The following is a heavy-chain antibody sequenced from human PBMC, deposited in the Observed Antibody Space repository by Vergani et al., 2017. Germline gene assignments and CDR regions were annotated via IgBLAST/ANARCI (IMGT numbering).Heavy chain of an antibody. V-gene: IGHV1-69*01. J-gene: IGHJ4*02. CDR2: IIPIFGTA. Sequence: QVQLVQSGAEVKKPGSSVKVSCKASGGTFSSYAISWVRQAPGQGLEWMGGIIPIFGTANYAQKFQGRVTITADESTSTAYMELSSLRSDDTAVYYCARVMVRGVIITPFDYWGQGTLVTVSS. D-gene: IGHD3-10*01. CDR1: GGTFSSYA. CDR3: ARVMVRGVIITPFDY.